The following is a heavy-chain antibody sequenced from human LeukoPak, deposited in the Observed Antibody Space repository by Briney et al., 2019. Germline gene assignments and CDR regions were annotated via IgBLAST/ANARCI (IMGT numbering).Heavy chain of an antibody. V-gene: IGHV3-21*01. J-gene: IGHJ4*02. CDR1: GFTFSSYS. Sequence: GGSLRLSCAASGFTFSSYSMNWVRQAPGKGLEWVSSISSSSSYIYYADSVKGRFTISRDNAKNSLYLQMNSLRAEDTAVYYCARGGIQVSGIDEFDYWGQGTLVTGSS. CDR3: ARGGIQVSGIDEFDY. D-gene: IGHD6-19*01. CDR2: ISSSSSYI.